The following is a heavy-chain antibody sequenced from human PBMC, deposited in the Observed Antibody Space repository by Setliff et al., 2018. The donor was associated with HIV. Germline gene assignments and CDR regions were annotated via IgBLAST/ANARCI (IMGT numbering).Heavy chain of an antibody. CDR1: GGSISSGGYY. CDR3: ARVPTNPDFYYYYMDV. CDR2: IYCSGGT. Sequence: SETLSLTCTVSGGSISSGGYYWSWIRQHPGKGLEWIGYIYCSGGTYYNPSLKSRVTISVDTSKNQFSLKLGSVTAADTAVYYCARVPTNPDFYYYYMDVWGKGTTVTVSS. J-gene: IGHJ6*03. V-gene: IGHV4-31*03.